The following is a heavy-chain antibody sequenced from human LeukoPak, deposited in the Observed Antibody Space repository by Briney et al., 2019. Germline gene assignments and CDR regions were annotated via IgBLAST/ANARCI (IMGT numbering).Heavy chain of an antibody. J-gene: IGHJ4*02. CDR2: ISGYNGHT. Sequence: ASVKVSCKASGYTFTSYGISWVRQAPGQGLEWMGWISGYNGHTNYAQKLQGRVTMTTDTSTSTAYMELRSLRSDDTAVYYCARPATTVGFDYWGQGTLVTVSS. CDR1: GYTFTSYG. V-gene: IGHV1-18*01. CDR3: ARPATTVGFDY. D-gene: IGHD4-23*01.